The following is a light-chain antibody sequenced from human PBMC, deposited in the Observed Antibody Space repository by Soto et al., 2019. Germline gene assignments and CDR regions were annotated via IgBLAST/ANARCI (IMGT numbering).Light chain of an antibody. CDR1: QSVSSSY. CDR3: QQFGSPSWT. CDR2: GAS. V-gene: IGKV3-20*01. J-gene: IGKJ1*01. Sequence: ESVLTQSPGTLSLSPGEKATLSCRASQSVSSSYLAWYQQKPGQAPRLLIYGASSRATGIPDRFSGSGSGTDFTLTVSRLKPADFAVYYCQQFGSPSWTFGQGTKVQV.